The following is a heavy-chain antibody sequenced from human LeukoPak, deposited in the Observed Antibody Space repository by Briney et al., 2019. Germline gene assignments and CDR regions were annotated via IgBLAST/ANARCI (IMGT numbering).Heavy chain of an antibody. CDR1: GFTFSSYA. V-gene: IGHV3-23*01. CDR2: ISGSGGST. J-gene: IGHJ3*02. Sequence: GGSPRLSCAASGFTFSSYAMSWVRQAPGKGLEWVSAISGSGGSTYYADSVKGRFTISRDNSKNTLYLQMNSLRAEDTAVYYCAKDLEYADAFDIWGQGTMVTVSS. D-gene: IGHD2-8*01. CDR3: AKDLEYADAFDI.